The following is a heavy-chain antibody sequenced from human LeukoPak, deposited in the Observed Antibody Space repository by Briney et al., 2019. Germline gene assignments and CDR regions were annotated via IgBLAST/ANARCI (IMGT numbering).Heavy chain of an antibody. CDR3: AKDPNGDYIGAFDI. V-gene: IGHV3-23*01. Sequence: GGSLRLSCAASGLTFSSYAMMWLRQAPGQGLEWVSAITGSGGWALYADSVKGRFTISRDNSKNTPYLQMSSLRAEDTAVYYCAKDPNGDYIGAFDIWGQGTMVTVSS. D-gene: IGHD4-17*01. J-gene: IGHJ3*02. CDR1: GLTFSSYA. CDR2: ITGSGGWA.